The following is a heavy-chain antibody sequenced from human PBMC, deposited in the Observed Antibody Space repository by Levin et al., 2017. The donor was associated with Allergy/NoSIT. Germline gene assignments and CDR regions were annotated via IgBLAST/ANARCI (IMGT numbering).Heavy chain of an antibody. CDR1: GYTFTSYA. CDR2: INAGNGNT. J-gene: IGHJ3*02. Sequence: ASVKVSCKASGYTFTSYAMHWVRQAPGQRLEWMGWINAGNGNTKYSQKFQGRVTITRDTSASTAYMELSSLRSEDTAVYYCARELSLRGSYSSAFDIWGQGTMVTVSS. CDR3: ARELSLRGSYSSAFDI. V-gene: IGHV1-3*01. D-gene: IGHD1-26*01.